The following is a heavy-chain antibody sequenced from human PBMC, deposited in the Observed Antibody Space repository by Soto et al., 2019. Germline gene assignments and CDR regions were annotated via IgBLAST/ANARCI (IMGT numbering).Heavy chain of an antibody. CDR2: ISGYNGNT. CDR3: ARDEVPAAKWLDP. V-gene: IGHV1-18*01. Sequence: ASVKVSCKASGYTFINYGITWVRQAPGQGLEWMGWISGYNGNTNYAQKFQGRVTMTTDTSTSTAYMELTSLRSDDTAVYYCARDEVPAAKWLDPWGPGTPVTVSS. D-gene: IGHD2-2*01. J-gene: IGHJ5*02. CDR1: GYTFINYG.